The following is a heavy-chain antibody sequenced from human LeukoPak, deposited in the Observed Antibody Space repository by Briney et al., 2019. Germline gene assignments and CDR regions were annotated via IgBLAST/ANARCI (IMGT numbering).Heavy chain of an antibody. V-gene: IGHV3-23*01. D-gene: IGHD1-20*01. Sequence: PGGSLRLSCAASGFTFSSYVMSWVRQAPGKGLEWVSAVSGSGGGTYYADSVKGRFTISRDNSKNTLYLQMNSLRAEDTAVYYCAKNPHGITGRLFDYWGQGTLVTVSS. CDR3: AKNPHGITGRLFDY. CDR2: VSGSGGGT. CDR1: GFTFSSYV. J-gene: IGHJ4*02.